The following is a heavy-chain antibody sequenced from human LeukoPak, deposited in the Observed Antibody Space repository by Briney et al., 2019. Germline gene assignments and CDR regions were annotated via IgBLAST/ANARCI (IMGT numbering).Heavy chain of an antibody. V-gene: IGHV3-53*01. CDR3: ARDGSARSLGN. Sequence: GGSLRLSCAASGFTVSSNYMSGVRHAPGRGLEWVTVIDNGGSTYYADSVEGRFTISRDNSKNTLYLQMNSLRAEDTAVYYCARDGSARSLGNWGQGTLVSVSS. J-gene: IGHJ4*02. CDR1: GFTVSSNY. CDR2: IDNGGST. D-gene: IGHD6-6*01.